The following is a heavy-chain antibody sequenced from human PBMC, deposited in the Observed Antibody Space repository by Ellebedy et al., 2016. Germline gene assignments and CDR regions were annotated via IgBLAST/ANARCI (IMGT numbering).Heavy chain of an antibody. V-gene: IGHV1-8*01. D-gene: IGHD6-19*01. CDR3: ARGPRDSSALNY. Sequence: ASVKVSXKASGYTFTSYDINWVRKATGQGLEWMGWMNPNSGNTGYAQKFQDRVTMTRNTSISTAYMELSSLRSEDTAVYYCARGPRDSSALNYWGQGTLVTVSS. CDR2: MNPNSGNT. J-gene: IGHJ4*02. CDR1: GYTFTSYD.